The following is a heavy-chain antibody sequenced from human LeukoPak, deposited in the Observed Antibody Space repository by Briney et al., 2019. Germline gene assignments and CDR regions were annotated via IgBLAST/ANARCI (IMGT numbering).Heavy chain of an antibody. CDR3: ARGYCSSTSCLIGDYYFDY. CDR1: GGSISSYY. D-gene: IGHD2-2*01. CDR2: IYYSGST. V-gene: IGHV4-59*01. J-gene: IGHJ4*02. Sequence: SETLSLTCTVSGGSISSYYWSWIRQPPGKGLEWIGYIYYSGSTNYNPSLKSRVTISVGTSKNQFSLKLSSVTAADTAVCYCARGYCSSTSCLIGDYYFDYWGQGTLVTVSS.